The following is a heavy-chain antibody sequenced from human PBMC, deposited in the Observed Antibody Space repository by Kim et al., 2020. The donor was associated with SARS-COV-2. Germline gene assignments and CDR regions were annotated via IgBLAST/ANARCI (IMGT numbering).Heavy chain of an antibody. D-gene: IGHD3-10*01. Sequence: ASVKVSCKASGYTFTSYYMHWVRQAPGQGLEWMGIINPSGGSTSYAQKFQGRVTMTRDTSTSTVYMELSSLRSEDTAVYYCARDPAVRGAPYGMDVWGQGTTVTVSS. CDR3: ARDPAVRGAPYGMDV. V-gene: IGHV1-46*01. CDR1: GYTFTSYY. CDR2: INPSGGST. J-gene: IGHJ6*02.